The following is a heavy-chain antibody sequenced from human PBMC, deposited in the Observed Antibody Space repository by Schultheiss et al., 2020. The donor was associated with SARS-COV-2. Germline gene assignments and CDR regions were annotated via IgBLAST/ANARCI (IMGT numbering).Heavy chain of an antibody. Sequence: GGSLRLSCAASGFTVSSNYMSWVRQAPGKGLEWVSVIYSGGSTYYADSVKGRFNISRDNSKNTLYLETNSVRAEDTAVYYCARDGRFQLTYYYYGMDVWGQGATITVSS. D-gene: IGHD1-1*01. J-gene: IGHJ6*02. CDR2: IYSGGST. CDR1: GFTVSSNY. V-gene: IGHV3-66*02. CDR3: ARDGRFQLTYYYYGMDV.